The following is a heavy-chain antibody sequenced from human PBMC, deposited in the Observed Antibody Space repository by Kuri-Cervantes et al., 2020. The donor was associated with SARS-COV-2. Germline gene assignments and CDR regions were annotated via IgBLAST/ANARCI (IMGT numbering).Heavy chain of an antibody. V-gene: IGHV4-39*01. J-gene: IGHJ4*02. Sequence: SETLSLTCTVSGASISSSSYYWDWNRQPPGKGLEWIGSIYYTGSTYYNPSLKSRVTISVDTSKNQFSLKLSSVTAADTAVYYCARLTTSYFDHWGQGTLVTVSS. CDR1: GASISSSSYY. D-gene: IGHD4-11*01. CDR3: ARLTTSYFDH. CDR2: IYYTGST.